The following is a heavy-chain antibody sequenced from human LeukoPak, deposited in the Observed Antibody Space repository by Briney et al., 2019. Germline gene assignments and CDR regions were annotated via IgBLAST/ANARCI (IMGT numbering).Heavy chain of an antibody. J-gene: IGHJ3*02. Sequence: GGSLRLSCAASGFTFSNYWMSWVRQAPGKGLEWVSYISSSSSYTNYADSVKGRFTISRDNAKNSLYLQMNSLRAEDTAVYYCARRYYYDSSGYSDAFDIWGQGTMVTVSS. CDR2: ISSSSSYT. CDR1: GFTFSNYW. D-gene: IGHD3-22*01. CDR3: ARRYYYDSSGYSDAFDI. V-gene: IGHV3-11*03.